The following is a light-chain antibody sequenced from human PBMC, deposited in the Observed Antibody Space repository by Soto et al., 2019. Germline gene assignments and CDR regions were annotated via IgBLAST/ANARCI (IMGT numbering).Light chain of an antibody. Sequence: EIMLTQSPGPLYLSPGEKATLSCRASQSVSSSYLAWYQQKPGQAPRLLIYGASSRATGIPDRFSGSGSGTDFTLTSSRLEPEDFAVYYCQQYGNSPAFGGGTKVEIK. V-gene: IGKV3-20*01. CDR1: QSVSSSY. J-gene: IGKJ4*02. CDR2: GAS. CDR3: QQYGNSPA.